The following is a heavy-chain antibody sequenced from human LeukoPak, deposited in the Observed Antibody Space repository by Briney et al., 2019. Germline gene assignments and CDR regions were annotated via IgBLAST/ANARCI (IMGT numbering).Heavy chain of an antibody. V-gene: IGHV4-30-4*01. D-gene: IGHD6-13*01. CDR3: AREEAAAGFDP. J-gene: IGHJ5*02. CDR2: IYCSGST. Sequence: SETLSLTCTVSGGSVSSGDYYWSWIRQPPGKGLEWIGYIYCSGSTYYNPSLKSRVTISVDTSKNQFSLKLSSVTAADTAVYYCAREEAAAGFDPWGQGTLVTVSS. CDR1: GGSVSSGDYY.